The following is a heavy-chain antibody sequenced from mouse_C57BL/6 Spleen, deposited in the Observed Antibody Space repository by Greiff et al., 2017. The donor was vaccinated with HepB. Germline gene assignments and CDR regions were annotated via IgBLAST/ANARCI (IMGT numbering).Heavy chain of an antibody. Sequence: EVKVVESGEGLVKPGGSLKLSCAASGFTFSSYAMSWVRQTPEKRLEWVAYISSGGDYIYYADTVKGRFTISRDNARNTLYLQMSSLKSEDTAMYYCTGRGSSPAWFAYWGQGTLVTVSA. CDR3: TGRGSSPAWFAY. D-gene: IGHD1-1*01. CDR2: ISSGGDYI. V-gene: IGHV5-9-1*02. CDR1: GFTFSSYA. J-gene: IGHJ3*01.